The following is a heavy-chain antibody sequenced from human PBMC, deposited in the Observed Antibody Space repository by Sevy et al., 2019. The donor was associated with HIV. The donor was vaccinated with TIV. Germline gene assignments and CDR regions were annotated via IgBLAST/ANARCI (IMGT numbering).Heavy chain of an antibody. V-gene: IGHV3-13*01. J-gene: IGHJ3*02. CDR2: IGTLTDT. Sequence: GSLRLSCVASGFTFSTYDMHWVRQVTGKGLEWVSGIGTLTDTYYPDSVKGRFIISRENVKNSLYLQMNSLRAGDTAVYYCARACAAAGGKSGPIDAFDIWGQGTLVTVSS. D-gene: IGHD6-13*01. CDR1: GFTFSTYD. CDR3: ARACAAAGGKSGPIDAFDI.